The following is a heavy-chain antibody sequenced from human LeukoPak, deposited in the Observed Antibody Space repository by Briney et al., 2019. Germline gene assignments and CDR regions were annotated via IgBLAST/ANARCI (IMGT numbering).Heavy chain of an antibody. J-gene: IGHJ4*02. Sequence: GGSLRLSCVASGFTFSSYAMSWVRQAPGKGLEWVSFISPSGDRTSNADSVEGRFTISRDNTRNTLYLQMNSLRDEDTGVYYCAIMHGYYDGSGFWVQWGQGTLVTVSS. CDR3: AIMHGYYDGSGFWVQ. D-gene: IGHD3-22*01. CDR2: ISPSGDRT. V-gene: IGHV3-23*01. CDR1: GFTFSSYA.